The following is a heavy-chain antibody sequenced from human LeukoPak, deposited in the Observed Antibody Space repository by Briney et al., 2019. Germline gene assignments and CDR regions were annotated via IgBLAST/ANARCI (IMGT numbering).Heavy chain of an antibody. D-gene: IGHD3-10*01. Sequence: SETLSLTCAVYGGSFSGYYWSWIRQPPGKGLEWIGEINHSGSTNYNPSLKSRVTISVDTSKNQFSLKLSSVTAADTAVYYCARVLPRKSRSITMVRGLDGMGVWGKGTTVTVSS. V-gene: IGHV4-34*01. CDR1: GGSFSGYY. CDR2: INHSGST. J-gene: IGHJ6*04. CDR3: ARVLPRKSRSITMVRGLDGMGV.